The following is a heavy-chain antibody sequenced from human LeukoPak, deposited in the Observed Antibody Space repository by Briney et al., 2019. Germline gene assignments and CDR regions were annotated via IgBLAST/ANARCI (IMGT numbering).Heavy chain of an antibody. Sequence: GGSLRLSCAASGFTFSSYSMNWVRQAPGKGLEWVSSISSSSSYIYYADSVKGRFTISRDNAKNSLYLQMNSLRAEDTAVYYCASRFGYSYAKGVDYWGQGTLVTVSS. CDR3: ASRFGYSYAKGVDY. CDR1: GFTFSSYS. D-gene: IGHD5-18*01. V-gene: IGHV3-21*01. CDR2: ISSSSSYI. J-gene: IGHJ4*02.